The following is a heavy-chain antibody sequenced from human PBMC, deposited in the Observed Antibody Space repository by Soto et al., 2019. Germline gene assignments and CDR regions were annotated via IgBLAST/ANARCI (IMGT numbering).Heavy chain of an antibody. D-gene: IGHD2-8*01. CDR2: IIPILGIA. V-gene: IGHV1-69*08. CDR3: ARDLGTSIGLNPYYYYGMDV. Sequence: QVQLVQSGAEVKKPGSSVKVSCKASGGTFSSYTISWVRQAPGQGLEWMGRIIPILGIANYAQKFQGRVTITADKSTSTAYMELSSLRSEDTAVYYCARDLGTSIGLNPYYYYGMDVWGQGTTVTVSS. J-gene: IGHJ6*02. CDR1: GGTFSSYT.